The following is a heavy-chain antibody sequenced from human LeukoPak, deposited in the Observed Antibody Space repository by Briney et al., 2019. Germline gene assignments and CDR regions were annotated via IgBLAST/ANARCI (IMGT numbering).Heavy chain of an antibody. V-gene: IGHV3-21*01. CDR3: ARGSRFGVVGRDAFDI. J-gene: IGHJ3*02. CDR1: GFTFSSYS. CDR2: ISSSSSYI. Sequence: GGSLRLTCAASGFTFSSYSMNWVRQAPGKGLEWVSSISSSSSYIYYADSVKGRFTISRDNAKNSLYLQMNSLRAEDTAVYYCARGSRFGVVGRDAFDIWGQGTVVTVSS. D-gene: IGHD3-3*01.